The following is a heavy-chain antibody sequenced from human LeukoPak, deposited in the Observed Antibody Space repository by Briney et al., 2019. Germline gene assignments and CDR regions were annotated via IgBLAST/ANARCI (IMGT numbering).Heavy chain of an antibody. D-gene: IGHD3-22*01. Sequence: GGSLRLXCAASGFTFDDYGMSWVRQAPGKGLEWVSGINWNGGSTGYADSVKGRFTISRDNAKNSLYLQMNSLRVEDTALYYCARIVSGSMIVAYYFDYWGQGTLVTVSS. CDR1: GFTFDDYG. CDR2: INWNGGST. CDR3: ARIVSGSMIVAYYFDY. J-gene: IGHJ4*02. V-gene: IGHV3-20*04.